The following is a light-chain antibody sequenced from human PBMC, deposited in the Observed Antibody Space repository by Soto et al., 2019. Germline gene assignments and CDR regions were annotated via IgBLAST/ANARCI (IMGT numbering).Light chain of an antibody. V-gene: IGKV1-33*01. Sequence: DIQMTQSPSSLSASVGDRVTITCQASQDFSNFLNWYQQKPGKAPKLLIYDASNLETGVPSRFSGSGSGTDFSFTISSLQPEDIATYFCQQYENLPSFGPGTKVDIK. CDR3: QQYENLPS. J-gene: IGKJ3*01. CDR2: DAS. CDR1: QDFSNF.